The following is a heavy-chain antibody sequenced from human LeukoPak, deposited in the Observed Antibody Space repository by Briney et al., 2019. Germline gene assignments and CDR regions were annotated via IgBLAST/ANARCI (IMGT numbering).Heavy chain of an antibody. J-gene: IGHJ6*03. CDR3: ARQIGVGATANYYYYYMDV. V-gene: IGHV5-51*01. Sequence: GESLKISCRGPGYSFTSYWIGWVRQMPGKGLEWMGIIYPGDSDTRYSPSFQGQVTISADKSISTAYLQWSSLKASDTAMYYCARQIGVGATANYYYYYMDVWGKGTTVTVSS. CDR2: IYPGDSDT. D-gene: IGHD1-26*01. CDR1: GYSFTSYW.